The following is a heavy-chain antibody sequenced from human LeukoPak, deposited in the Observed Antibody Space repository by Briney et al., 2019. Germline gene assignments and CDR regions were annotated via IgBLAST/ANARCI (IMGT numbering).Heavy chain of an antibody. CDR2: INTNTGNP. CDR1: GYSFTNYA. CDR3: AREGIAVAGSYYFDY. D-gene: IGHD6-19*01. Sequence: GASVKVSCKASGYSFTNYAMNWVRQAPGQGLEWMGWINTNTGNPTYAQGFTGRFVFSLDTSVSTAYLQISSLKAEDTAVYYCAREGIAVAGSYYFDYWGQGTLVTVSS. J-gene: IGHJ4*02. V-gene: IGHV7-4-1*02.